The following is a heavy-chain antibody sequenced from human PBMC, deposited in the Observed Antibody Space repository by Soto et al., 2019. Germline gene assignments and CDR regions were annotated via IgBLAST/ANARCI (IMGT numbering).Heavy chain of an antibody. CDR3: ARRIVATAFDY. CDR1: GFSVTTSGVG. D-gene: IGHD6-13*01. Sequence: QITLKESGPTLVKPTQTLTLTSTCSGFSVTTSGVGVGWIRQPPGKALEWLALTYWDDDKRYSPSLKSRLTITKDTSKNQVVLTMTNMDPVDTATYYCARRIVATAFDYWGQGTLVTVSS. CDR2: TYWDDDK. V-gene: IGHV2-5*02. J-gene: IGHJ4*02.